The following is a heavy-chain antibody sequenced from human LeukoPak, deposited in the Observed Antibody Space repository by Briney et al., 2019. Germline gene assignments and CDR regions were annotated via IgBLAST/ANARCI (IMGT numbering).Heavy chain of an antibody. Sequence: ASVKVSCKASGYTFTRYYVHWVRQAPGQGLEWMGIINPTGGSTSYAQKFQGRVTMTRDMSTSTVYMQLSSLGSEDTAVYYCARDHQYGDYDGTFDYWGQGTLVTVSS. J-gene: IGHJ4*02. V-gene: IGHV1-46*01. CDR1: GYTFTRYY. CDR3: ARDHQYGDYDGTFDY. CDR2: INPTGGST. D-gene: IGHD4-17*01.